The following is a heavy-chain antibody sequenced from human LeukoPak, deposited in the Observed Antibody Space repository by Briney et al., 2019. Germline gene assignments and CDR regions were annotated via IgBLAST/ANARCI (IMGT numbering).Heavy chain of an antibody. Sequence: PGGSLRLSCAASGFTFSIYAMNWVRQAPGKGLEWVSTISGRGDYTYYADSVKGRFTISRDNSKNTLYLQMNSLRAEDTAVYYCAKTYGSGTYFAFDYWGQGTLVTVSS. CDR1: GFTFSIYA. D-gene: IGHD3-10*01. V-gene: IGHV3-23*01. CDR3: AKTYGSGTYFAFDY. CDR2: ISGRGDYT. J-gene: IGHJ4*02.